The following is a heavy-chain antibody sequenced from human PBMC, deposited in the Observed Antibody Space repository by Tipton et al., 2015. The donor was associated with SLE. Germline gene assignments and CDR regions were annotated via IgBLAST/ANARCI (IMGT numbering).Heavy chain of an antibody. J-gene: IGHJ4*02. D-gene: IGHD3-3*01. CDR3: ARANYDFWSSYSQGYFDY. Sequence: TLSLTCTVSGGSISSSSYYWGWIRQPPGKGLEWIGSIYYSGSTYYNPSLKSRVTISVDTSKNQFSLKLSSVTAADTAVYYCARANYDFWSSYSQGYFDYWGQGTLVTVSS. V-gene: IGHV4-39*07. CDR1: GGSISSSSYY. CDR2: IYYSGST.